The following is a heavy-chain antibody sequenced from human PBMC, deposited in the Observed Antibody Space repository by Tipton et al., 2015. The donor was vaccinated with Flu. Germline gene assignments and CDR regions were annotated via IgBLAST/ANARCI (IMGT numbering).Heavy chain of an antibody. V-gene: IGHV4-38-2*02. CDR1: GDSMRRDYF. J-gene: IGHJ4*02. CDR3: ARSTYHYGSGSSDY. D-gene: IGHD3-10*01. CDR2: IHYSGSP. Sequence: LRLSCTVSGDSMRRDYFWGWIRQAPGKGLEWIGNIHYSGSPHYNPSPKSRVTISVDTAKNQFSQRLSSVTAADTAVYYCARSTYHYGSGSSDYWGQGTLVTVSS.